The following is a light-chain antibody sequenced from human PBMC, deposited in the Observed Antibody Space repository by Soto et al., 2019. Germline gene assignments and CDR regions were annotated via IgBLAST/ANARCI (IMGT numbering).Light chain of an antibody. CDR3: QQSYSIPPIT. Sequence: DIQMTQSPSSLSASIGDRVTITCRASQSISNYLNWYQHKPGKAPKLLIYAASSLQSGVPSRFSGSGSGTDFTLTISNLQPEDFATYYCQQSYSIPPITFGQGTRLEIK. CDR1: QSISNY. V-gene: IGKV1-39*01. J-gene: IGKJ5*01. CDR2: AAS.